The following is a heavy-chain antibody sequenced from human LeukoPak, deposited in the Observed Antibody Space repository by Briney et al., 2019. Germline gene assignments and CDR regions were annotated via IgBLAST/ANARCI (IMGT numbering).Heavy chain of an antibody. Sequence: GGSLRLSCAASGFNFVAYGMHWVRQAPGNGLEWVASLYYDGSDHYSRDSVKGRFTVSRDNSKNTLYLQVASVRAEDTAFYYCAKDYRGHCSGSSCYFDYWGQGTLVTVSS. CDR2: LYYDGSDH. D-gene: IGHD2-2*01. V-gene: IGHV3-30*02. J-gene: IGHJ4*02. CDR3: AKDYRGHCSGSSCYFDY. CDR1: GFNFVAYG.